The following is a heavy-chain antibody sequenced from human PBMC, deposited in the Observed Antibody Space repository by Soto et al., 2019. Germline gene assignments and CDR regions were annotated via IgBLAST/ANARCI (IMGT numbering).Heavy chain of an antibody. J-gene: IGHJ5*02. CDR1: GFTFSRYA. V-gene: IGHV3-23*01. Sequence: PGGSLRLSCTASGFTFSRYAMSWVRQAPGKGLEWVSTISNSGSSSYSADSVKGRFTISRDNSKNTLYLQMHSLRGEDTALYHCEKGLVAVSGLQWFDPWGQGTLVTVYS. D-gene: IGHD2-21*02. CDR2: ISNSGSSS. CDR3: EKGLVAVSGLQWFDP.